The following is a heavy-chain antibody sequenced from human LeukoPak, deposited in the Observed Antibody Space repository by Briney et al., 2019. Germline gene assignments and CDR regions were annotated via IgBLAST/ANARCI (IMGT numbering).Heavy chain of an antibody. CDR1: GYTFTGYY. J-gene: IGHJ5*02. V-gene: IGHV1-2*02. D-gene: IGHD6-13*01. CDR2: INPNSGGT. Sequence: ASVKASCKASGYTFTGYYMHWVRQAPGQGLEWMGWINPNSGGTNYAQKFQGRVTMTRDTSISTAYMELSRLRSDDTAVYYCARSAAGNNNWFDPWGQGTLVTVSS. CDR3: ARSAAGNNNWFDP.